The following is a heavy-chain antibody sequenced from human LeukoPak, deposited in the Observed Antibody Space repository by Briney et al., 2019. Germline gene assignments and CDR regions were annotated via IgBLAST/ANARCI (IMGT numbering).Heavy chain of an antibody. CDR3: ARDPLLWELPSDY. V-gene: IGHV3-74*03. Sequence: GGSLRLSCAASGFTFSTFWMHWVRHAPGKGLMWVSQINNDGSDTKYADSVKGRFNISRDNAKNTVYLQMNSLRADDTAVYYCARDPLLWELPSDYWGQGTLVTVSS. J-gene: IGHJ4*02. CDR2: INNDGSDT. CDR1: GFTFSTFW. D-gene: IGHD1-26*01.